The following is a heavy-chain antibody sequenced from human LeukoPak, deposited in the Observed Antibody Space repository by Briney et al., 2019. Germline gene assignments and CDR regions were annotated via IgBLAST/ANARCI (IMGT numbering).Heavy chain of an antibody. V-gene: IGHV3-74*01. Sequence: GGSLRLSCEASGFTFSYHWMHWVRQVPGKGLVWVARIQNDGISTTYADCAKGRFTISRDNANSSLILQMDSLRAEDTAVYYCARWTGVIDSWGQGTLVTVSS. J-gene: IGHJ4*02. CDR3: ARWTGVIDS. D-gene: IGHD2-21*01. CDR1: GFTFSYHW. CDR2: IQNDGIST.